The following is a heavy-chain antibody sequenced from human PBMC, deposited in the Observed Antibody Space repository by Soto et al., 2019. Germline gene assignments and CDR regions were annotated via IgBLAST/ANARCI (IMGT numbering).Heavy chain of an antibody. Sequence: GGSLRLSCVVSGFTFSNYAMSWVRQAPGKGLEWVSAISGSGGSTYYADSVMGRFTISRDNSKNTRFLQMNSLGAEDTAIYYCAKDYGPAAIRWFDPWGQGTLVTVSS. CDR2: ISGSGGST. CDR3: AKDYGPAAIRWFDP. V-gene: IGHV3-23*01. CDR1: GFTFSNYA. J-gene: IGHJ5*02. D-gene: IGHD2-2*01.